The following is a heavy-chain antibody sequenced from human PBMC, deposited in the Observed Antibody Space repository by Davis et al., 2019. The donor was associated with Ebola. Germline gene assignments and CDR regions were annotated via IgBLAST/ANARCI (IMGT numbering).Heavy chain of an antibody. CDR1: GGSVSSASHY. J-gene: IGHJ3*02. CDR3: ARIQGGDDAFDI. Sequence: MPGGSLRLSCALSGGSVSSASHYWSWIRQPPGKGLEWIGYLYYSGSPNYNPSLNIRVTISVDTSKNQFSLKLTSVTAADTAVYYCARIQGGDDAFDIWGQGTMVSVSS. CDR2: LYYSGSP. V-gene: IGHV4-61*01. D-gene: IGHD3-16*01.